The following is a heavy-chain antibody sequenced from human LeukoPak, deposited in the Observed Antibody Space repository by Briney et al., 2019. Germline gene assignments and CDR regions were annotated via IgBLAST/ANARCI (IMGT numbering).Heavy chain of an antibody. V-gene: IGHV1-2*02. Sequence: ASVKVSCKASGYTFTGYYMHWVRKTPGQGLEWMGWINPNTGDANYGRKFQGRVTMTRDTSINTAYMELRSLRSDDTAVYYCARSRRVGNGEYPDYWGQGTLVTVSS. CDR2: INPNTGDA. D-gene: IGHD3-10*01. CDR1: GYTFTGYY. CDR3: ARSRRVGNGEYPDY. J-gene: IGHJ4*02.